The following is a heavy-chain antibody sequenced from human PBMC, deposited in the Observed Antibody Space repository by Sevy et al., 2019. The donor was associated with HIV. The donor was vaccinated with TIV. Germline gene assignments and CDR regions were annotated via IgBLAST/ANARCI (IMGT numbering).Heavy chain of an antibody. Sequence: GGSLRLSCEASGFTFSSNAMSWVRQAPGKGLEWVSGISGGGGDTFYADSVKGRFTISRDNSKNTLFLQINSLRAEDTALYYCVKWARYTIPNDAFDIWGQGTMVTVSS. J-gene: IGHJ3*02. D-gene: IGHD2-2*02. CDR1: GFTFSSNA. CDR3: VKWARYTIPNDAFDI. V-gene: IGHV3-23*01. CDR2: ISGGGGDT.